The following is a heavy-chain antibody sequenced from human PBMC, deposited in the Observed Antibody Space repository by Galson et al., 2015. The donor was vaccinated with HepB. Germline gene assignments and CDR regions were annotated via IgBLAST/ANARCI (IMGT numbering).Heavy chain of an antibody. V-gene: IGHV7-4-1*02. D-gene: IGHD6-13*01. J-gene: IGHJ6*02. Sequence: SVKVSCKASGYTFTSYAMNWVRQAPGQGLEWMGWINTNTGNPTYAQGFTGRFVFSLDTSVSTAYLQISSLKAEDTAVYYCARDRVGYSSSWWDYYYGMDVWGQGTTVTVSS. CDR2: INTNTGNP. CDR3: ARDRVGYSSSWWDYYYGMDV. CDR1: GYTFTSYA.